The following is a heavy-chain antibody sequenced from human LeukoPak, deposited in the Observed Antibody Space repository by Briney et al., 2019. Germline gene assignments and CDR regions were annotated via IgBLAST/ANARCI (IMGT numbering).Heavy chain of an antibody. CDR1: GFTFSSYA. CDR2: ISGSGGST. J-gene: IGHJ4*02. D-gene: IGHD6-13*01. CDR3: AKLSKQQLFLFFDY. V-gene: IGHV3-23*01. Sequence: GGSLRLSCAASGFTFSSYAMSWVRQAPGKGLEWVSAISGSGGSTYYADSVKGRFTISRDNSKNTLYLQMNSLRAEDTAVYDCAKLSKQQLFLFFDYWGQGTLVTVSS.